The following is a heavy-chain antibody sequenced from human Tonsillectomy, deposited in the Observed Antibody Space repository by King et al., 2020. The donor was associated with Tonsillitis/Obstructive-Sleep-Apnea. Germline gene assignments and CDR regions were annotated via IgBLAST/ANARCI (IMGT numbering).Heavy chain of an antibody. Sequence: VQLVESGGGLVKPGGSLRLSCAASGFTFSDYYMNWIRQAPGKGLEWVSDISSSSTYTHYADSVKGRFTISRDNAKTSLYLQMNSLRAEDTAVYYWARGWWDYYYYGMDVWGQGTTVTVSS. J-gene: IGHJ6*02. CDR2: ISSSSTYT. V-gene: IGHV3-11*06. D-gene: IGHD2-15*01. CDR3: ARGWWDYYYYGMDV. CDR1: GFTFSDYY.